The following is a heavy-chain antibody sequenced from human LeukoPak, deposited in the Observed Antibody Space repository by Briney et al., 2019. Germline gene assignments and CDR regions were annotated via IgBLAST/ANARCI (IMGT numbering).Heavy chain of an antibody. CDR1: GGSISSYY. V-gene: IGHV4-4*07. CDR3: ARGPLYDILTGYSSHFDY. CDR2: IYTSGST. D-gene: IGHD3-9*01. J-gene: IGHJ4*02. Sequence: TTSETLSLTCTVSGGSISSYYWSWIRQPAGKGLEWIGRIYTSGSTNYNPSLKSRVTMSVDTSKNQFSLKLSSVTAADTAVYYCARGPLYDILTGYSSHFDYWGQGTLVTVSS.